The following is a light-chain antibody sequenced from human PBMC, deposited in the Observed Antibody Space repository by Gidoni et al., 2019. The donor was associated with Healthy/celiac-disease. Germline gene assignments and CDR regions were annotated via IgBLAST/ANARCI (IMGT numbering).Light chain of an antibody. CDR2: VAS. CDR1: QSVSSY. V-gene: IGKV3-11*01. CDR3: QQRSNWPPA. J-gene: IGKJ3*01. Sequence: EIVLTQSPATLSLSPGERATLSCRASQSVSSYLAWYQQKPGQAPRLLIFVASNRATGSPARFIGSGSGTDFTLTISSLEPEDFAVYYCQQRSNWPPAFGPGTKVYIK.